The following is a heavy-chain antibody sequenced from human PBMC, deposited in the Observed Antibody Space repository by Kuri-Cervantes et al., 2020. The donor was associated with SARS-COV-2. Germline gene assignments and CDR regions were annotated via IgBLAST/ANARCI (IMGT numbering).Heavy chain of an antibody. CDR2: VGDNGRTI. CDR1: GFTFSDDY. D-gene: IGHD3-16*01. Sequence: GESLKISCTASGFTFSDDYMTWIRQAPGKGLEWISYVGDNGRTIYYADSVKGRFTISSDNAMTSLHLQMNSLKTEDTAVYYCTTLWGGDFDYWGQGTLVTVSS. J-gene: IGHJ4*02. CDR3: TTLWGGDFDY. V-gene: IGHV3-11*01.